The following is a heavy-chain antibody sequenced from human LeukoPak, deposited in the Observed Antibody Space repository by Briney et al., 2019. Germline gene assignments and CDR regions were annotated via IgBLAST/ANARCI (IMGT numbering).Heavy chain of an antibody. Sequence: SETLSLTCTVSGGSISNYYWSWIRQPAGKGLEWIGRVYISGNTDYSPSLKSRVSISEDKSKNQFSLKLSSVTAADTAVYYCAREGGFWSGFYYFDHWGQGTLVTVSS. V-gene: IGHV4-4*07. CDR2: VYISGNT. CDR3: AREGGFWSGFYYFDH. CDR1: GGSISNYY. D-gene: IGHD3-3*01. J-gene: IGHJ4*02.